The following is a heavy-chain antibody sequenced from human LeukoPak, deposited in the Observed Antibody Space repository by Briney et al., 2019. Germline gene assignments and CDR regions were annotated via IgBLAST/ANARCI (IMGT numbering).Heavy chain of an antibody. V-gene: IGHV3-33*01. Sequence: EGSLRLSCAASGFTFSSYGMHWVRQAPGKGLEWVAVIWYDGSNKYYADSVKGRFTISRDNSKNTLYLQMNSLRAEDTAVYYCARTNERGSGSYPFDYWGQGTLVTVSS. CDR1: GFTFSSYG. J-gene: IGHJ4*02. CDR2: IWYDGSNK. CDR3: ARTNERGSGSYPFDY. D-gene: IGHD3-10*01.